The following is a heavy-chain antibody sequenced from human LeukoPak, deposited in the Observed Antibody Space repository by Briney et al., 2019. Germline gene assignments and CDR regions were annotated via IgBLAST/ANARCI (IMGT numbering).Heavy chain of an antibody. CDR1: GGSISSSSYY. J-gene: IGHJ6*03. CDR2: IYYSGST. Sequence: SETLSLTCTVSGGSISSSSYYWGWIRQPPGKGLEWIGSIYYSGSTYYNPSLKSRVTISVDTSKNQFSLKLSSVTAADTAVYYCARDVLPLSTWSNNMDVWGKGTTVTVSS. V-gene: IGHV4-39*07. CDR3: ARDVLPLSTWSNNMDV. D-gene: IGHD1/OR15-1a*01.